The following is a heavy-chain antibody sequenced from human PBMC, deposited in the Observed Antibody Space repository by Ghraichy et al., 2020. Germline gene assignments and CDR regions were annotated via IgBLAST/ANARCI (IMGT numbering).Heavy chain of an antibody. V-gene: IGHV2-26*01. CDR2: ISSNDGK. D-gene: IGHD5-12*01. J-gene: IGHJ4*02. Sequence: SGPTLVKPTETLTLTCTVSGFSLSNAEMGVGWIRQPPGKALEWLAHISSNDGKSYTTSLKNRVTLSRDISKSQVVLTMTNMDPVDTATYYCARGMSGYGGYDYWGQGTLVTVSS. CDR3: ARGMSGYGGYDY. CDR1: GFSLSNAEMG.